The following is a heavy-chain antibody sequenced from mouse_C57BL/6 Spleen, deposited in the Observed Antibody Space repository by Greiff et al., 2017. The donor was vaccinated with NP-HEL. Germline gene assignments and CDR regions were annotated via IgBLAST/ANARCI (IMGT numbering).Heavy chain of an antibody. CDR3: TGYYGGSYWYFDV. V-gene: IGHV6-3*01. Sequence: EVKLVESGGGLVQPGGSMKLSCVASGFTFSNYWMNWVRQSPEKGLEWVAQIRLKSDNYATPYAVSVKLRFTISSADSKISVYLHIHNLRAEDTEIYYCTGYYGGSYWYFDVWGTGTTVTVSS. D-gene: IGHD1-1*01. J-gene: IGHJ1*03. CDR1: GFTFSNYW. CDR2: IRLKSDNYAT.